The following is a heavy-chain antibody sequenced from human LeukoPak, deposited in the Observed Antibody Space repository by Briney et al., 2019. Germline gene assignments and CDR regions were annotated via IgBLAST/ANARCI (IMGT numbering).Heavy chain of an antibody. Sequence: GGSLRLSCVGPGFTFSDAWISWVRQAPGKGLEWVGRIKSKIDGGTIDYAAPVKGRFTISRDDSRNTLYLQMNSLKTEDTAVYYCTTRRQDGWWGQGTLVTVS. J-gene: IGHJ4*02. V-gene: IGHV3-15*01. CDR1: GFTFSDAW. CDR2: IKSKIDGGTI. D-gene: IGHD2-15*01. CDR3: TTRRQDGW.